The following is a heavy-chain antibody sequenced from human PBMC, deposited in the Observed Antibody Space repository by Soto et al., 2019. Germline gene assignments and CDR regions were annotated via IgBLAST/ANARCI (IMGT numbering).Heavy chain of an antibody. CDR2: INPLPTSGST. CDR3: ARDLAAAAY. Sequence: QVQRVQSGAEVKKPGASVKVSCKASGYIFTNYYIHRVRQAPGQGLEWMAIINPLPTSGSTKYARKFQARVTVTRDTSTSTVYMELSSLRSEDTAIYHCARDLAAAAYWGQGTLVTVSS. J-gene: IGHJ4*02. D-gene: IGHD6-13*01. V-gene: IGHV1-46*01. CDR1: GYIFTNYY.